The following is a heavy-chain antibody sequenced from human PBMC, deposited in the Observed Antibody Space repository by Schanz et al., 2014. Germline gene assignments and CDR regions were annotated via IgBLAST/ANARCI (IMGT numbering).Heavy chain of an antibody. Sequence: QVQLVQSGAEVKKRGSSMKVSCKASGYTFTSYSMHWVRQAPGQGLEWMGIINLSGGSTNNAQKFQGRLTMTRDTSTSTVYMELSSLRSEDTAVYYCARSGSSNWYFFDYWGPGALVTVSS. V-gene: IGHV1-46*01. CDR2: INLSGGST. J-gene: IGHJ4*02. CDR3: ARSGSSNWYFFDY. CDR1: GYTFTSYS. D-gene: IGHD6-13*01.